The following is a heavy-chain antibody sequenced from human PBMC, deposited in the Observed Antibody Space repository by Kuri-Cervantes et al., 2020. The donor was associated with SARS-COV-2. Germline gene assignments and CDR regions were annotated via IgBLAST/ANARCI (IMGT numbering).Heavy chain of an antibody. CDR3: ARDYSGSYSFDY. J-gene: IGHJ4*02. V-gene: IGHV1-69*06. D-gene: IGHD1-26*01. CDR1: GYTFTSYD. Sequence: SVKVSCKASGYTFTSYDINWVRQAPGQGLEWMGWIIPLFGTANYVQKFQGRVTITADKSTSTAYMELSSLRSEDTAVYYCARDYSGSYSFDYWGQGTLVTVSS. CDR2: IIPLFGTA.